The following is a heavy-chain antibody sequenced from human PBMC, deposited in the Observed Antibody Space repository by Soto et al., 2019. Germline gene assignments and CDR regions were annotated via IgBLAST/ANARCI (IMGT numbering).Heavy chain of an antibody. CDR1: GFTFSRYS. Sequence: QVQLVESGGGVVQPGRSLRLSCAASGFTFSRYSMYWVRQAPGEGLEWISVISNDGSKTYYADSVKGRFTVSRDNSKNTVYLQMNSLRAEDSIVYYCARETDWIPDYWGQGTLVTVSS. CDR3: ARETDWIPDY. V-gene: IGHV3-30-3*01. D-gene: IGHD5-18*01. J-gene: IGHJ4*02. CDR2: ISNDGSKT.